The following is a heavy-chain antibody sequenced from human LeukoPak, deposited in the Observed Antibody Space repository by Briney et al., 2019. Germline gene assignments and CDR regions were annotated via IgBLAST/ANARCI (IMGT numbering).Heavy chain of an antibody. CDR3: ARPGGSGSYNWFNP. V-gene: IGHV4-34*01. J-gene: IGHJ5*02. CDR1: GGSFSGYY. D-gene: IGHD3-10*01. Sequence: SETLSLTCAVYGGSFSGYYWSWIRQPPGKGLEWIGEINHSGSTNYNPSLKSRVTISVDTSKNQFSLKLSSVTAADTAVYYCARPGGSGSYNWFNPWGQGTLVTVSS. CDR2: INHSGST.